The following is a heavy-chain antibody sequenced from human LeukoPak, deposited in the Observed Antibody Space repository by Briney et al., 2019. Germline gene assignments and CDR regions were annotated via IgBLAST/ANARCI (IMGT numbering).Heavy chain of an antibody. D-gene: IGHD5-12*01. CDR3: ARDRRLRGAFDI. CDR2: IWYDGSNK. J-gene: IGHJ3*02. CDR1: GFTFSSYG. Sequence: GGSLRLSCAASGFTFSSYGMHWVRQAPGKGLEWVAVIWYDGSNKYYADSVKGRFTISRDNSKNTLYLQMNSLRAEDTAVYYCARDRRLRGAFDIWGQGTMVTVSS. V-gene: IGHV3-33*01.